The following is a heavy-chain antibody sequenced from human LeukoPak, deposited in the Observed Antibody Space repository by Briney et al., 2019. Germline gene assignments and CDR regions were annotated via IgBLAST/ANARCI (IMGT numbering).Heavy chain of an antibody. J-gene: IGHJ4*02. CDR2: ISTSSSTV. CDR1: GFTFSDHY. V-gene: IGHV3-48*02. D-gene: IGHD4-17*01. CDR3: TKGETAVTSYLHF. Sequence: GGSLRLSCAASGFTFSDHYMDWVRQAPGRGLEWVSFISTSSSTVYYADSVRGRFTISRDNAKNSLYLQMNSLRDEDTAVYYCTKGETAVTSYLHFWGRGTLVTVSS.